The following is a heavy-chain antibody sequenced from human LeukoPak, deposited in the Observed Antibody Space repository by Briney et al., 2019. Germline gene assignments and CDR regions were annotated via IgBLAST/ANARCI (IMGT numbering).Heavy chain of an antibody. CDR1: GGTFSSYA. D-gene: IGHD6-25*01. J-gene: IGHJ6*03. V-gene: IGHV1-69*05. CDR3: ASGFIAAPSVAPYYYMDV. Sequence: SVKVSCKASGGTFSSYAINWVRQAPGQGLEWMGGIIPIFGTANYAQKFQGRVTITTDESTSTAYMELSSLRSEDTAVYYCASGFIAAPSVAPYYYMDVWGKGTTVTVSS. CDR2: IIPIFGTA.